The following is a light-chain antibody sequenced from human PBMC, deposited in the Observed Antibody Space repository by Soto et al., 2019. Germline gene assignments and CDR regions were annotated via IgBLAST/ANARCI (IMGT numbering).Light chain of an antibody. CDR1: QNVAHY. J-gene: IGKJ1*01. CDR2: ESS. Sequence: EIVLTQSPATLSLSPGESATLSCRASQNVAHYLDWDQQKPGQAPRLIIYESSNRATGIAARFSGSGSGTDFTLTISSLEPEDFAVYYCQQRSTWPQTFGQGTKVDI. V-gene: IGKV3-11*01. CDR3: QQRSTWPQT.